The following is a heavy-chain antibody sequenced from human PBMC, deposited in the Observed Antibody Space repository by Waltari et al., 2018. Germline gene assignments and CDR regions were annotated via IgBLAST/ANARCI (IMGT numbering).Heavy chain of an antibody. J-gene: IGHJ6*03. V-gene: IGHV4-59*01. D-gene: IGHD2-2*01. CDR2: IYYSGST. CDR1: GGSISSYY. CDR3: ARDSGPLAYCSSTSCYAGYYYYYMDV. Sequence: QVQLQESGPGLVKPSETLSLTCTVSGGSISSYYWSWIRQPPGKGLEWIGYIYYSGSTNYNPSLRSRVTISVDTSKNQFSLKLSSVTAADTAVYYCARDSGPLAYCSSTSCYAGYYYYYMDVWGKGTTVTVSS.